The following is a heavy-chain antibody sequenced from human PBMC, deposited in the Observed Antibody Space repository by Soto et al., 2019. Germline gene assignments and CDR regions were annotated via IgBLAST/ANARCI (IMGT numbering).Heavy chain of an antibody. V-gene: IGHV4-30-2*01. J-gene: IGHJ6*02. CDR3: ARERRYCSGGTCSDGLDV. Sequence: SETLSLTRVVSSASVSIGGYSWSWIRQPPGKALEWIGYIYDSESTYYNPSLKSRVTISVERSKNQFSLRLSSVTAADTAVYYCARERRYCSGGTCSDGLDVWGQGTTVTVSS. CDR1: SASVSIGGYS. CDR2: IYDSEST. D-gene: IGHD2-15*01.